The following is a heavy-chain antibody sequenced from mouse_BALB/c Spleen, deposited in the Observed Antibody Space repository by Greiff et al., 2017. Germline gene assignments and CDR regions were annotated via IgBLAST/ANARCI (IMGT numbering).Heavy chain of an antibody. CDR1: GFTFSSFG. Sequence: DVKLVESGGGLVQPGGSRKLSCAASGFTFSSFGMHWVRQAPEKGLEWVAYISSGSSTIYYADTVKGRFTISRGNPKNTLFLQMTSLRSEDTAMYYCARDGNYDAMDYWGQGTSVTVSS. D-gene: IGHD2-1*01. J-gene: IGHJ4*01. V-gene: IGHV5-17*02. CDR2: ISSGSSTI. CDR3: ARDGNYDAMDY.